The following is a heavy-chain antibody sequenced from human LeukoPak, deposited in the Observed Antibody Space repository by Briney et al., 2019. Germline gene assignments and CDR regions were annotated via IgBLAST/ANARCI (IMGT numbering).Heavy chain of an antibody. D-gene: IGHD5-24*01. J-gene: IGHJ4*02. CDR3: ANSYNFDY. CDR1: GGSISSSSYY. Sequence: SETLSLTCTVSGGSISSSSYYWGWIRQPPGKGLEWIGSIYYSGSTYYNPSLKSRVTISVDTSKNQFSLKLSSVTAADTAVYYCANSYNFDYWGQGTLVTVSS. V-gene: IGHV4-39*01. CDR2: IYYSGST.